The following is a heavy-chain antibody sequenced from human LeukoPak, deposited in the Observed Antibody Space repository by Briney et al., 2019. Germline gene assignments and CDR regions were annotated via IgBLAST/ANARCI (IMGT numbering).Heavy chain of an antibody. Sequence: SETLSLTCTVSGGSISSSSYYWGWIRQPPGKGLEWIVSIYYSGSTYYNPSLKSRVTISVGTSKNQFSLKLSSVTAADTAVYYCARQAGSYYGSGRWGYFGYWGQGTLVTVSS. D-gene: IGHD3-10*01. CDR3: ARQAGSYYGSGRWGYFGY. V-gene: IGHV4-39*01. CDR2: IYYSGST. J-gene: IGHJ4*02. CDR1: GGSISSSSYY.